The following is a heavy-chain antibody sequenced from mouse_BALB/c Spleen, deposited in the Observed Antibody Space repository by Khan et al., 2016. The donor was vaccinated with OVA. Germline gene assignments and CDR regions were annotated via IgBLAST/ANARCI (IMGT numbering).Heavy chain of an antibody. CDR2: ISSGSSTI. D-gene: IGHD2-3*01. CDR1: GFTFSSFG. J-gene: IGHJ4*01. CDR3: ARRRIYDGYYGGAMDY. Sequence: EVELVESGGGLVQPGGSRKLSCAASGFTFSSFGMHWVRQAPEKGLEWVAYISSGSSTIDYADTVKGRFTISRDNPKNTLFLQLTVLRSEDTAMYCCARRRIYDGYYGGAMDYWGQGTSVTVSS. V-gene: IGHV5-17*02.